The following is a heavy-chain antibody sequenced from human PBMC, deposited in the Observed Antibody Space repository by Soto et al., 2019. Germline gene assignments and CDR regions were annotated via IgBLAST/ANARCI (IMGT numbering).Heavy chain of an antibody. Sequence: SETLSLTCTVSGGSVNSRGYFWSWIRQHPGKGLEWIGYIFYNGSTYYSPSLNSRVSISIDTSNNQFSLKLMSVTAADTAVYYCARDVGNCSSPTCHNDALDIWGQGTVVTVSS. J-gene: IGHJ3*02. CDR1: GGSVNSRGYF. CDR2: IFYNGST. CDR3: ARDVGNCSSPTCHNDALDI. V-gene: IGHV4-31*02. D-gene: IGHD2-2*02.